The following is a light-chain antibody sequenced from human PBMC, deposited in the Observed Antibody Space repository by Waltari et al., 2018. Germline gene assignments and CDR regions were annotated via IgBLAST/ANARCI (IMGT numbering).Light chain of an antibody. J-gene: IGKJ3*01. Sequence: EIVLTQSPGTLSLSPGERATLSCRASQSVSRSYLAWYQQKPGQAPSLLIYGASIRATGIPDRFSGSGSGTDFTLTISRLEPEDFAVYYCQQYGSSPPITVGPGTKVDIK. CDR2: GAS. CDR1: QSVSRSY. CDR3: QQYGSSPPIT. V-gene: IGKV3-20*01.